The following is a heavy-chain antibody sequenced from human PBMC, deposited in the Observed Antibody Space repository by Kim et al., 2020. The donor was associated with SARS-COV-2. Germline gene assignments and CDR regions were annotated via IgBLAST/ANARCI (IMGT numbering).Heavy chain of an antibody. Sequence: ADSGRGRFTISRDNSKNTLYLQMNSLRAEDTAVYYCAKGLWGSSLPPYDYWGQGTLVTVSS. V-gene: IGHV3-23*01. CDR3: AKGLWGSSLPPYDY. D-gene: IGHD3-16*01. J-gene: IGHJ4*02.